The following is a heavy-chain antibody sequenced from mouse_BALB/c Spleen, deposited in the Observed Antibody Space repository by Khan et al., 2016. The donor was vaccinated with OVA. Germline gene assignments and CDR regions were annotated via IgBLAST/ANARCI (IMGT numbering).Heavy chain of an antibody. CDR3: ASGGYWYFDV. CDR2: INTYTGEP. D-gene: IGHD1-1*02. CDR1: GYSFTNYG. Sequence: QIQLVQSGPEVKKPGETVKISCKASGYSFTNYGMNWVRQAPGKGLKWMGWINTYTGEPTYADDFKGRFAFSSETSASTAYLQINNLKNEDTATYFCASGGYWYFDVWGAGTTVTVSS. J-gene: IGHJ1*01. V-gene: IGHV9-3-1*01.